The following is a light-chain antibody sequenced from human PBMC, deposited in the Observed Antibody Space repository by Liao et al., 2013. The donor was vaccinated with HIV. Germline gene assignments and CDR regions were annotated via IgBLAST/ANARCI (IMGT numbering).Light chain of an antibody. CDR1: KLGDKH. J-gene: IGLJ3*02. CDR2: QDV. V-gene: IGLV3-1*01. CDR3: QAWDSNAGWV. Sequence: SYELTQPPSVSVSPGQTASITCSGDKLGDKHTSWYQQRPGQSPVRVIYQDVKRPSGIPERFSGSNSGDTATLTISGTQAVDEADYYCQAWDSNAGWVFGGGTKLAVL.